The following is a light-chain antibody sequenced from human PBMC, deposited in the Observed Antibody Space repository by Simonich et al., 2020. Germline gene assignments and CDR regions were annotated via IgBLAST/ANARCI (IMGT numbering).Light chain of an antibody. CDR3: QQYYSTPLT. V-gene: IGKV4-1*01. CDR1: QSVLYSSNNKNY. Sequence: DIVMTQSPDSLAVSLGERATINCKSSQSVLYSSNNKNYLAWYQQKPGQPPKLLIYWASTLESGVPDRVSGSWSGTDFTLTISSLQAEDVAVYYCQQYYSTPLTFGQGTKVEIK. CDR2: WAS. J-gene: IGKJ1*01.